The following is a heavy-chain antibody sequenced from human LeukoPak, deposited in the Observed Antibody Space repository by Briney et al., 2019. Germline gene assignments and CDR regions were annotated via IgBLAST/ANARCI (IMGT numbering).Heavy chain of an antibody. V-gene: IGHV3-43*02. Sequence: GGSLRLSCTASGFTFANYGMHWVRQTPGKGLEWVSLISENGDRTYYADSVKGRFTISRDNSRHSPYLQMNSLRTEDSALYYCAKDPKNVIRNFDSGYWGQGTLVTVSS. CDR1: GFTFANYG. CDR2: ISENGDRT. CDR3: AKDPKNVIRNFDSGY. J-gene: IGHJ4*02. D-gene: IGHD3-9*01.